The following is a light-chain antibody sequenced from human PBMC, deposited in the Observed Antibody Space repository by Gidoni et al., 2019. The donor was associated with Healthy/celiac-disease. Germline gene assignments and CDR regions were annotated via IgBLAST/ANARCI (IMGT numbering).Light chain of an antibody. CDR3: QQLNSYLLFT. CDR1: QGISSY. CDR2: AAS. J-gene: IGKJ3*01. V-gene: IGKV1-9*01. Sequence: IQLTQSPSFLSASVGDRVPITCRASQGISSYLAWYQQKPGNAPKLLIYAASTLQSGVPSRFSGSGSGTEFTLTISSLQPEDFATYYCQQLNSYLLFTFGPGTKVDIK.